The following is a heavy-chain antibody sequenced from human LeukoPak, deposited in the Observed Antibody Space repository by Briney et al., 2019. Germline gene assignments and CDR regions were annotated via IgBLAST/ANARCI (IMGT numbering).Heavy chain of an antibody. V-gene: IGHV3-23*01. J-gene: IGHJ4*02. D-gene: IGHD2-15*01. Sequence: GGSLRLSCAASGFTFSSYAMSWVRQAPGKGLEWVSAISGNGGGTYYADSVKGRFTISRDNSKNTLYLQMKSLRAEDTAVYYCAISYCTGGSCYFGVLYDYWGQGTLVTVSS. CDR1: GFTFSSYA. CDR2: ISGNGGGT. CDR3: AISYCTGGSCYFGVLYDY.